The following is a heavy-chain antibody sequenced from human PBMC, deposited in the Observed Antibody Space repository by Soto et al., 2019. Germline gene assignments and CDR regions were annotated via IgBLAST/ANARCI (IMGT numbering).Heavy chain of an antibody. CDR1: GFTFSSYE. J-gene: IGHJ3*02. Sequence: GGSLRLSCAASGFTFSSYEMNWVRQAPGKGLEWVSYISSSGSTIYYADSVKGRFTISRDNAKNSLYLQMNSLRAEDTAVYYWARRGYSGYDAFDIWGQGTMVTVSS. CDR2: ISSSGSTI. D-gene: IGHD5-12*01. CDR3: ARRGYSGYDAFDI. V-gene: IGHV3-48*03.